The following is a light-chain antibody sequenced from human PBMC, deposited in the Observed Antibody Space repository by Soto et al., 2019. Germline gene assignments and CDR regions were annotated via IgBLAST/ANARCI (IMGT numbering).Light chain of an antibody. CDR1: HIGSKS. J-gene: IGLJ3*02. Sequence: SYVLTQPPSVSVAPGKTARITCGGNHIGSKSVHWYQQRPGQAPVLVIYYASDRPSGFPERFSGSNSGNTATLTISRVEAGDEADYYCQVWDTSSDPSWVFGGGTKLTVL. CDR2: YAS. V-gene: IGLV3-21*04. CDR3: QVWDTSSDPSWV.